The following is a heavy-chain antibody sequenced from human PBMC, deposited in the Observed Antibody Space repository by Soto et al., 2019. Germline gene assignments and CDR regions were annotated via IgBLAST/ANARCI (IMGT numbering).Heavy chain of an antibody. CDR2: INHSGST. Sequence: ETLSLTCAVYGGSFSGYYWSWIRQPPGKGLEWIGEINHSGSTNYNPSLKSRVTISVDTSKNQFSLKLSSVTAADTAVYYCARGASGYYDSSGYYSPYYFDYWGQGTLVTVSS. J-gene: IGHJ4*02. CDR1: GGSFSGYY. CDR3: ARGASGYYDSSGYYSPYYFDY. V-gene: IGHV4-34*01. D-gene: IGHD3-22*01.